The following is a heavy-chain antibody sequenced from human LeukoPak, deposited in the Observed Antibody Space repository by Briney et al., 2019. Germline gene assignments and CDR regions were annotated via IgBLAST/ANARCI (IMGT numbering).Heavy chain of an antibody. CDR2: VYTSGIT. J-gene: IGHJ4*02. V-gene: IGHV4-61*02. D-gene: IGHD2-2*01. Sequence: SETLSLTCTVSGDSINSGRFYWNWIRQPAGKGPEWIGRVYTSGITNYSPSLKSRVTISLDTSKNQFSLKLSSVTAADTAVYYCARGHIVVVPAAMRVGLWYRLYFDYWGQGTLVTVSS. CDR1: GDSINSGRFY. CDR3: ARGHIVVVPAAMRVGLWYRLYFDY.